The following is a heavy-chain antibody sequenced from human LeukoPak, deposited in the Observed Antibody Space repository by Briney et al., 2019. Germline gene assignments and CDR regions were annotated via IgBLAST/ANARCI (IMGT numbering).Heavy chain of an antibody. J-gene: IGHJ5*02. D-gene: IGHD1-1*01. CDR1: GYTFTSYG. V-gene: IGHV1-18*04. CDR3: ARGRWNPLNYFDP. CDR2: ISPYNVDT. Sequence: ASLRVSCKASGYTFTSYGINCGRQAPGQGLEWRGWISPYNVDTNYAQKLQGRVTITTDTSTTTAYTELSSLRFDDSALYYCARGRWNPLNYFDPWGQGTLVTVSS.